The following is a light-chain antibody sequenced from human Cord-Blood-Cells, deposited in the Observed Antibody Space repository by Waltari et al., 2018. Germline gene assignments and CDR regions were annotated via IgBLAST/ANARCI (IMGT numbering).Light chain of an antibody. J-gene: IGKJ3*01. CDR3: QQSYSTPFT. V-gene: IGKV1-39*01. Sequence: DIQMTQSPSSLSASVGDRVTITCRASQSISSYLNWYQQKQGKTPKLLIYAASSLQSRVPSRFSGSGSVTEFTLTISSLQPEDFATYYCQQSYSTPFTFGPGTKVDIK. CDR2: AAS. CDR1: QSISSY.